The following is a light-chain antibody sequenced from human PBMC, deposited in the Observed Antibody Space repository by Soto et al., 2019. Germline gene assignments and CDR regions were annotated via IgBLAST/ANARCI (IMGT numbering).Light chain of an antibody. CDR1: QGINSY. Sequence: IQLTQSPSFLSASVGDRVTVTCWASQGINSYLAWYQQKPGKAPKLLIYTASTLQSGVPSRFSGSGSGTEFTLTITSLQPEDFAAYYCQQLYSYPLTFGGGTKVDIK. V-gene: IGKV1-9*01. J-gene: IGKJ4*01. CDR3: QQLYSYPLT. CDR2: TAS.